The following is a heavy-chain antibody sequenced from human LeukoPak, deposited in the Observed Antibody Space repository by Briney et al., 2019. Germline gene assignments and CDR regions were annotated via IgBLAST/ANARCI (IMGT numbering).Heavy chain of an antibody. D-gene: IGHD3-10*01. Sequence: ASVTVSCTASGYTFTIRDIAWVRQAPGQGLEWMGWVNTDTGDTKFAHNVQGRVAMTADTSTKTAYMELRSLRSADTAVYYCARVLSRRSSGVDSWGQGTLVTVSA. J-gene: IGHJ4*02. CDR2: VNTDTGDT. V-gene: IGHV1-18*01. CDR3: ARVLSRRSSGVDS. CDR1: GYTFTIRD.